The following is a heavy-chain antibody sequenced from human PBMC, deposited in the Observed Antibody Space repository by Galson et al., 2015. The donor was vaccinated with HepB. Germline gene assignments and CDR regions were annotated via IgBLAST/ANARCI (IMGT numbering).Heavy chain of an antibody. D-gene: IGHD3-3*02. J-gene: IGHJ4*02. CDR2: ISSTGSNT. Sequence: SLRLSCAASGFIFSDYYMIWIRQAPGKGLEWVSYISSTGSNTYYADSVKGRFAISRDNAKNSLYLRMNSLRAEDTAVYYCARAPIFAIDYWGQGALVIVSS. CDR3: ARAPIFAIDY. V-gene: IGHV3-11*01. CDR1: GFIFSDYY.